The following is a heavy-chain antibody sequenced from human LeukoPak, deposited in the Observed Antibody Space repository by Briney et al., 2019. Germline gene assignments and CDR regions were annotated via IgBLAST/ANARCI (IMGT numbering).Heavy chain of an antibody. CDR1: GYTFTGYY. CDR2: INPNSGGT. V-gene: IGHV1-2*02. Sequence: ASVKVSCKASGYTFTGYYMHWVRQAPGQGLEWMGWINPNSGGTNYAQKFQGRVTMTRDTSISTAYMELSRLRSDDTTVYYCARDPSSGYYYGFDYWGQGRLVTVTS. CDR3: ARDPSSGYYYGFDY. J-gene: IGHJ4*02. D-gene: IGHD3-22*01.